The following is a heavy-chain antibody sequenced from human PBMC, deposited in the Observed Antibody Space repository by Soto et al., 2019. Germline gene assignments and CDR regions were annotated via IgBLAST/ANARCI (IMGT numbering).Heavy chain of an antibody. V-gene: IGHV3-30-3*01. CDR2: ISYDGSNK. CDR3: ARDTEELELFYYYYYGMDV. Sequence: GGSLRLSCAASGFTFSSYAMHWVRQAPGKGLEWVAVISYDGSNKYYADSVKGRFTISRDNSKNTLYLQMNSLRAEDTAVYYCARDTEELELFYYYYYGMDVWGQGTTVTVSS. CDR1: GFTFSSYA. D-gene: IGHD1-7*01. J-gene: IGHJ6*02.